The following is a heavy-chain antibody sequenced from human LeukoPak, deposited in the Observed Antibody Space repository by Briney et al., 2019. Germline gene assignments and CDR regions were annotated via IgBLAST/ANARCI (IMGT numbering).Heavy chain of an antibody. CDR2: ISAYNGNT. D-gene: IGHD5-24*01. CDR3: ARWEAGYNYVSGAWFDP. CDR1: GYTFTSYG. V-gene: IGHV1-18*01. J-gene: IGHJ5*02. Sequence: ASVKVSCKASGYTFTSYGISWVRQAPGQGLEWMGCISAYNGNTNYAQKLQGRVTMTTDTSTSTAYMELRSLRSDDTAVYYCARWEAGYNYVSGAWFDPWGQGTLVTVYS.